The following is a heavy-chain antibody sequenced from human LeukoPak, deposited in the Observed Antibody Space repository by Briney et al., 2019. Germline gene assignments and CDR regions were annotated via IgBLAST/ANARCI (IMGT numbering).Heavy chain of an antibody. D-gene: IGHD3-16*02. J-gene: IGHJ3*02. V-gene: IGHV4-34*01. CDR2: INHSGST. Sequence: SETLSLTCAVYGGSFSGYYWSWIRQPPGKGLEWIGEINHSGSTNYNPSLKSRVTISVDTSKNQFSLKLSSVTAADTAVYYCARGTIMITFGGVIVISSDAFDIWGQGTMVTVSS. CDR1: GGSFSGYY. CDR3: ARGTIMITFGGVIVISSDAFDI.